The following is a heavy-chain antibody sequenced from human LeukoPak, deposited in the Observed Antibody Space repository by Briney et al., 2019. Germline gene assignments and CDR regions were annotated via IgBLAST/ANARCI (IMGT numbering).Heavy chain of an antibody. V-gene: IGHV3-9*01. D-gene: IGHD2-2*01. CDR1: GFTXDDYX. CDR3: AKDIRSIVVPPDAMDV. CDR2: XXWNSDII. J-gene: IGHJ6*02. Sequence: LSCAAXGFTXDDYXMHWVRQAXGKGLEWXXXXXWNSDIIVYADSVKGRFTISRDSAKNSLYLQMNSLRPEDTAFYYCAKDIRSIVVPPDAMDVWGQGTTVTVSS.